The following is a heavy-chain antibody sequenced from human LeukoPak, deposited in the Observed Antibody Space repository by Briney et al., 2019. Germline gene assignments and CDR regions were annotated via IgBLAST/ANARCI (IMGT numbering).Heavy chain of an antibody. CDR3: ARGRTFFGVVIGFSVYFDY. J-gene: IGHJ4*02. Sequence: GGSLRLSCAASGFTFSDYYMSWIRQAPGKGLEWVSYISRSGSTIYYADSVKGRFNISRDNAKNSLYLQMNSLRAEDTAVYYCARGRTFFGVVIGFSVYFDYWGQGTLVTVSS. D-gene: IGHD3-3*01. CDR1: GFTFSDYY. CDR2: ISRSGSTI. V-gene: IGHV3-11*01.